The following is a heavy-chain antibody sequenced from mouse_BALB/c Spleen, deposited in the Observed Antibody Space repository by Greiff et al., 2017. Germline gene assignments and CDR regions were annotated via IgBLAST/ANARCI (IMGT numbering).Heavy chain of an antibody. CDR3: AREAITTVVSYYAMDY. D-gene: IGHD1-1*01. CDR2: ISSGGST. CDR1: GFTFSSYA. J-gene: IGHJ4*01. V-gene: IGHV5-6-5*01. Sequence: EVKLVESGGGLVKPGGSLKLSCAASGFTFSSYAMSWVRQTPEKRLEWVASISSGGSTYYPDSVKGRFTISRDNARNILYLQMSSLRSEDTAMYYCAREAITTVVSYYAMDYWGQGTSVTVSS.